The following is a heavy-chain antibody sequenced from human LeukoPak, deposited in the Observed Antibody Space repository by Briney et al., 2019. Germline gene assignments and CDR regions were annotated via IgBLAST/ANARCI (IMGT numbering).Heavy chain of an antibody. CDR2: INPHNGVT. Sequence: ASVKVSCKASGYTFTGHFIHWVRQAPGQGLEWMGWINPHNGVTNYAQKFQGRVTMTRDTSISTAYMELSRLRSDDTAVYYCAPGPRGQLVPFFDYWGQGTLVTVSS. J-gene: IGHJ4*02. V-gene: IGHV1-2*02. D-gene: IGHD6-6*01. CDR3: APGPRGQLVPFFDY. CDR1: GYTFTGHF.